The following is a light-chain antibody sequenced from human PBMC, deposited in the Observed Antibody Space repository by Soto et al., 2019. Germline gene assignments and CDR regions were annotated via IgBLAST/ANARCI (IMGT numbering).Light chain of an antibody. Sequence: DIQMTQYPSSLSASVGDRVTITCRASQSINRHLNWYQHKPGKAPKLLIYAASSLQNGVPSRFRGGGSGTEFTLSINSLQPEDFGTYYCQQSFTTASITFGQGTRLEIK. CDR1: QSINRH. CDR2: AAS. J-gene: IGKJ5*01. CDR3: QQSFTTASIT. V-gene: IGKV1-39*01.